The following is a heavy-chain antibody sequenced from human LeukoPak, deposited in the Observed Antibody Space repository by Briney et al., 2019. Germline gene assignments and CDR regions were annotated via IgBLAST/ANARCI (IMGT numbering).Heavy chain of an antibody. CDR3: ARAILAAPYYFDY. V-gene: IGHV4-31*03. CDR1: GGSISSGVYY. CDR2: IYYSGST. Sequence: KPSETLSLTCTVSGGSISSGVYYWSWIRQHPGKGLEWIGYIYYSGSTYYNPSLKSRVTISVDTSKNQFSLKLSSVTAADTAVYYCARAILAAPYYFDYWGQGTLVTVSS. J-gene: IGHJ4*02. D-gene: IGHD6-6*01.